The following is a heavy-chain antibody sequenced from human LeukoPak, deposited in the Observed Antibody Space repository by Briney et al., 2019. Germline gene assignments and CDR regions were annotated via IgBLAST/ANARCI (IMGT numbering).Heavy chain of an antibody. D-gene: IGHD6-19*01. CDR2: ISYDGSNK. Sequence: PGGSLRLSCAASGFTFSSYGMHWVRQAPGKGLEWVAVISYDGSNKYYADSVKGRFTISRDNSKNTLYLQMNSLRAEDTAVYYCVSPYSSGWPGWYFDYWGQGTLVSVSS. V-gene: IGHV3-30*03. J-gene: IGHJ4*02. CDR1: GFTFSSYG. CDR3: VSPYSSGWPGWYFDY.